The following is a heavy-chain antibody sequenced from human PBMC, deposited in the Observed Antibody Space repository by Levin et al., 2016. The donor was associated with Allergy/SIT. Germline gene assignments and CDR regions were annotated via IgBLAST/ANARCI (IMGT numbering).Heavy chain of an antibody. J-gene: IGHJ3*02. CDR3: ARETIGTASDAFDI. D-gene: IGHD2-21*02. Sequence: GSLRLSCSISGGAISYYYWNWIRQSPGKGLEWIGYGYYTGTTNYNPSLKSRVVFSVDTSKNQFSLKLTSVTAADTAVYFCARETIGTASDAFDIWGQGTMVTVSS. CDR2: GYYTGTT. V-gene: IGHV4-59*12. CDR1: GGAISYYY.